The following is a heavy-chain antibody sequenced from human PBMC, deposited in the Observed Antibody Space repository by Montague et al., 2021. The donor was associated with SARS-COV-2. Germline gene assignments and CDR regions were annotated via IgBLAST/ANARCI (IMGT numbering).Heavy chain of an antibody. CDR1: GVSVRNYY. Sequence: SETLSLTCTVSGVSVRNYYWSWIRQPPGKGLEWIGYVHYSGKTNYNPSLQNPISIALDASKNQFYLSLTSVTAADAAVYYCARHHISTRYGYSWFDSWGRGTLVTVSS. CDR3: ARHHISTRYGYSWFDS. CDR2: VHYSGKT. D-gene: IGHD6-13*01. V-gene: IGHV4-59*02. J-gene: IGHJ5*01.